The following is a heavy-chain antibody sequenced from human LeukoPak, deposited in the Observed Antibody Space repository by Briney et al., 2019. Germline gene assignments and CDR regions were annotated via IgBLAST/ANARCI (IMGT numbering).Heavy chain of an antibody. V-gene: IGHV1-69*05. CDR1: GGTFSSYA. J-gene: IGHJ4*02. CDR3: ARNAYDSSGNFDY. CDR2: IIPIFGTA. Sequence: SVKVSCKASGGTFSSYAISWVRQAPGQGLEWMGGIIPIFGTANYAQKFQGRVTITTDESTSTAYMELRSLRSDDTAVYYCARNAYDSSGNFDYWGQGTLVAVSS. D-gene: IGHD3-22*01.